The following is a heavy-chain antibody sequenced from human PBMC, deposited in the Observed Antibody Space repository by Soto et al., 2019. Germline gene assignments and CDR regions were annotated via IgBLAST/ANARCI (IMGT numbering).Heavy chain of an antibody. V-gene: IGHV1-46*01. CDR2: INPSGGST. CDR1: GYTFTSYY. J-gene: IGHJ3*02. Sequence: ASVKVSCKASGYTFTSYYMHWVRQAPGQGLEWMGIINPSGGSTSYAQKFQGRVTMTRDTSTSTVYMELRSLRSDDTAVYYCARDLCGGDCYSHDAFDIWGQGTMVTVSS. D-gene: IGHD2-21*01. CDR3: ARDLCGGDCYSHDAFDI.